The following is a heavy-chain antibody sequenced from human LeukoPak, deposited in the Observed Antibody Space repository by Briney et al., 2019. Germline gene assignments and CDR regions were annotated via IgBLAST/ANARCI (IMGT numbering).Heavy chain of an antibody. Sequence: GGSLRLSCAASGFTFSGHWMSWVRQAPGKGLEWVANINQGGSDKYYVDSVKGRFTISRDNAKNSLYLQMNSLRAEDTAVYYCARAVGHGSGSPRMDVWGKGTTVTVSS. V-gene: IGHV3-7*01. CDR2: INQGGSDK. D-gene: IGHD3-10*01. J-gene: IGHJ6*04. CDR1: GFTFSGHW. CDR3: ARAVGHGSGSPRMDV.